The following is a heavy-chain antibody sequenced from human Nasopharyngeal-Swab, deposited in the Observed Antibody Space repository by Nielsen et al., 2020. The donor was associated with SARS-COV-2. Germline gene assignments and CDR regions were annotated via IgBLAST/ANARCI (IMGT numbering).Heavy chain of an antibody. D-gene: IGHD5-18*01. Sequence: WIRQPPGKGLEWVSVISSNGLSTDYADSVKGRFTISRDNAKNSLDLQMNSLRADDTAVYYCARPYGYYYYYMDVWGKGTSVTVSS. CDR2: ISSNGLST. CDR3: ARPYGYYYYYMDV. J-gene: IGHJ6*03. V-gene: IGHV3-11*01.